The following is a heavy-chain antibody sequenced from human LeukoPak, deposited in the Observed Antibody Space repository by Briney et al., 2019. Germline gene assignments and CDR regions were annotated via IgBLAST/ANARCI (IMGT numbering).Heavy chain of an antibody. CDR1: GGSISSGNYY. V-gene: IGHV4-61*01. D-gene: IGHD3-22*01. CDR3: ARDLSLGDQLGYYDSSGGAFDI. J-gene: IGHJ3*02. CDR2: IYYSGST. Sequence: SETLSLTCTVSGGSISSGNYYWSWIRQPPGKGLEWIGYIYYSGSTNYNLSLKSRVTISVDTSKNQFSLKLSSVTAADTAVYYCARDLSLGDQLGYYDSSGGAFDIWGQGTMVTVSS.